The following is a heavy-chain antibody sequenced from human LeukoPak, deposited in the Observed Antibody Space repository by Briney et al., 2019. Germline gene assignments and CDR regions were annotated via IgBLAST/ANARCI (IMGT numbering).Heavy chain of an antibody. CDR3: ARGLEAAGTDY. J-gene: IGHJ4*02. V-gene: IGHV3-21*01. D-gene: IGHD6-13*01. Sequence: PGGSLRRSCAASGFTFSSYSMTWVRQAPGKGLEWVSSISSTSSYIYYADSVKGRFTISRDNAKNSLYLQMNSLRAEDTAVYYCARGLEAAGTDYWGQGTLVTVSS. CDR2: ISSTSSYI. CDR1: GFTFSSYS.